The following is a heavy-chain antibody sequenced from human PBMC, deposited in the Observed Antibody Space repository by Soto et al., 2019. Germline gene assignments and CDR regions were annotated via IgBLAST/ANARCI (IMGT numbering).Heavy chain of an antibody. D-gene: IGHD3-10*01. V-gene: IGHV3-33*03. J-gene: IGHJ6*02. CDR2: IRHDGSND. Sequence: QLHLVESGGGVVQPGASVRLSCEASGFTFSAFGMHWVRQAPGKGLEWVAGIRHDGSNDYYSDFAKGRLTISRDNSRDTLYLQINSLRADDSAVYYCASVNTVRSWDYDGMDIWCQGTTVTVSS. CDR3: ASVNTVRSWDYDGMDI. CDR1: GFTFSAFG.